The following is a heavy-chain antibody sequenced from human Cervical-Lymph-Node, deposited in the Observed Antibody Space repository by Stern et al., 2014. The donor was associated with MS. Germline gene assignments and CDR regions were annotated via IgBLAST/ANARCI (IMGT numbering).Heavy chain of an antibody. CDR1: GYTFTTYW. D-gene: IGHD6-13*01. CDR3: ARRGPAAEIDF. V-gene: IGHV5-51*01. Sequence: VQLVQSGAEVKKPGESLKISCKASGYTFTTYWIGWVRQVSGKRLEWMGIIYPRDSDARLSPSFQGQVTISVDKSITTAYLQWSSLKASDTAIYYCARRGPAAEIDFWGQGTLVTVSS. CDR2: IYPRDSDA. J-gene: IGHJ4*02.